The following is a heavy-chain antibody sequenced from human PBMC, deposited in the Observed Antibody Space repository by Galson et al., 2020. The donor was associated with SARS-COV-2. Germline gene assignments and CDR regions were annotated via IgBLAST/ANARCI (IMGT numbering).Heavy chain of an antibody. D-gene: IGHD3-3*01. V-gene: IGHV3-48*04. J-gene: IGHJ3*02. CDR1: GFTFSSYS. Sequence: GGPLRLSCAASGFTFSSYSMNWVRKAPGKGLEWVSYISSSSSTIYYADSVKGRFTISRDNAKNSLYLQMNSLRAKDTAVYYCAREKLVLRFLEWSDDAFDIWGQGTMVTVSS. CDR3: AREKLVLRFLEWSDDAFDI. CDR2: ISSSSSTI.